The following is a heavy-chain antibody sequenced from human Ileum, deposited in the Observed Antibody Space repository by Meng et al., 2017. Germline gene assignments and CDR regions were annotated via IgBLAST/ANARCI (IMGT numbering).Heavy chain of an antibody. D-gene: IGHD2-21*01. V-gene: IGHV4-4*02. J-gene: IGHJ4*02. CDR1: GGSISSGTW. Sequence: VEPQEAGRGLVKPSGTLSLTCAVSGGSISSGTWWSWVRQPPGKGLQWIGEFHPGSGATYNPSLKARVTISVDTSMQQFSLQLTSVTAADTAVYYCAKNGAYCLESWGQGTLVTVSS. CDR2: FHPGSGA. CDR3: AKNGAYCLES.